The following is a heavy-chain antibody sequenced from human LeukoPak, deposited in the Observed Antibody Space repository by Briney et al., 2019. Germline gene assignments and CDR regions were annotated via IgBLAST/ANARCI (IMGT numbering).Heavy chain of an antibody. CDR2: VDTDNNKS. V-gene: IGHV1-3*04. Sequence: GASVKVSCTTSGHIFTTHYIHWMRQAPGQRLEWLGRVDTDNNKSEYSQKFQGRVIITRDTSASTAYMEMSGLRSEDTAMYYCTMSVEMAAIPSFDYWGQGTLVTVSS. CDR3: TMSVEMAAIPSFDY. CDR1: GHIFTTHY. D-gene: IGHD5-24*01. J-gene: IGHJ4*02.